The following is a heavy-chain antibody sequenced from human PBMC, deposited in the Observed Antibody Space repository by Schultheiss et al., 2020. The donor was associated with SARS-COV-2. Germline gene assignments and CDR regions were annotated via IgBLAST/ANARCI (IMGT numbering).Heavy chain of an antibody. Sequence: SVKVSCKASGGTFSRFGISWVRQAPGQGLEWMGGIIPIFGTANYAQKFQGRVTITADESTSTAYMELSSLRSEDTAVYYCARWDSSGYMYYFDYWGQGTLVTVSS. CDR2: IIPIFGTA. CDR1: GGTFSRFG. J-gene: IGHJ4*02. V-gene: IGHV1-69*13. CDR3: ARWDSSGYMYYFDY. D-gene: IGHD3-22*01.